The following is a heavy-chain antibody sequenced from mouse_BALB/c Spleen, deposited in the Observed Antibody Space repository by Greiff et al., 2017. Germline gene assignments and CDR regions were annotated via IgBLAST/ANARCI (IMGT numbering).Heavy chain of an antibody. Sequence: DVHLVESGGGLVKPGGSLKLSCAASGFTFSSYAMSWVRQSPEKRLEWVAEISSGGSYTYYPDTVTGRFTISRDNAKNTLYLEMSSLRSEDTAMYYCARGDGPWFAYWGQGTLVTVSA. CDR1: GFTFSSYA. J-gene: IGHJ3*01. CDR2: ISSGGSYT. D-gene: IGHD2-3*01. CDR3: ARGDGPWFAY. V-gene: IGHV5-9-4*01.